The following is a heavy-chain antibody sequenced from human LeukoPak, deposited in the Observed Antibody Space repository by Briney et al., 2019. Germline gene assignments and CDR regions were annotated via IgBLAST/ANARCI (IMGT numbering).Heavy chain of an antibody. Sequence: ASVKVSCKGSGGTFSSYAISWVRQAPGQGLEWMGRIIPIFGIANYAQKFQGRVTITADKSTSTAYMELSSLRSEDTAVYYCVAGTTLDDYWGQGTLVTVSS. CDR2: IIPIFGIA. D-gene: IGHD1-7*01. CDR3: VAGTTLDDY. CDR1: GGTFSSYA. J-gene: IGHJ4*02. V-gene: IGHV1-69*04.